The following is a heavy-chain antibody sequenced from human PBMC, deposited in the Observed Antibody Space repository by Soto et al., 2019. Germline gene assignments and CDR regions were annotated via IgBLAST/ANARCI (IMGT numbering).Heavy chain of an antibody. CDR3: ASITMVRGVMF. CDR2: INHSGST. J-gene: IGHJ4*02. V-gene: IGHV4-34*01. CDR1: GGSFSGYY. D-gene: IGHD3-10*01. Sequence: PSETLSLTCAVYGGSFSGYYWSWIRQPPGKGLEWIGEINHSGSTNYNPSLKSRVTISVDTSKNQFSLKLSSVTAADTAVYYCASITMVRGVMFWGQGTLVTVSS.